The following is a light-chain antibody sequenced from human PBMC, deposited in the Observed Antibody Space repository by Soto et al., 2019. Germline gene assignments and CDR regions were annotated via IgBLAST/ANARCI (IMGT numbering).Light chain of an antibody. CDR1: SSNIGSNY. V-gene: IGLV1-47*01. CDR3: AAWDDSLSGYV. CDR2: RNN. J-gene: IGLJ1*01. Sequence: QSVLTQPPSASGTPGQRDTISCSGSSSNIGSNYVYWYQQLPGTAPKLLIYRNNQRPSGVPDRFSDSKSRTSASLAISGLRSEDEADYYCAAWDDSLSGYVFGTGTKLTVL.